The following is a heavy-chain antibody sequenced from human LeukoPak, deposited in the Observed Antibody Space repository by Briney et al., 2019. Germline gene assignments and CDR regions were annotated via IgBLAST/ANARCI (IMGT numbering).Heavy chain of an antibody. J-gene: IGHJ4*02. Sequence: GGSLRLSCAASGFTFSSYWMHWVRQAPGKGLVWVSRINSDGSSTSYADSVKGRFTISRDNAKNTLYLQMNSLRAEDTAVYYCVRGGLYHYSGTSGDYWGQGTLVTVSS. CDR1: GFTFSSYW. D-gene: IGHD1-26*01. CDR2: INSDGSST. CDR3: VRGGLYHYSGTSGDY. V-gene: IGHV3-74*01.